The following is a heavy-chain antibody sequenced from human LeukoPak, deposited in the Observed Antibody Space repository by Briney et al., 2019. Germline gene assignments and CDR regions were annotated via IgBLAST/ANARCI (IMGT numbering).Heavy chain of an antibody. Sequence: TYYPESMKGRCTISRENSKNTVYLQMSSLRDEDTAVYYCARDRDYGSGSYYYGFDPWGQGTLVTVSS. CDR3: ARDRDYGSGSYYYGFDP. D-gene: IGHD3-10*01. CDR2: T. V-gene: IGHV3-23*01. J-gene: IGHJ5*02.